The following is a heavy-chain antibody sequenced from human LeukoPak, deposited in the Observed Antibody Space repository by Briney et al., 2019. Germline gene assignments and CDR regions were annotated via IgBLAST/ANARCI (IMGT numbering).Heavy chain of an antibody. V-gene: IGHV1-8*01. CDR1: GYTFTSYD. Sequence: ASVKVSCKASGYTFTSYDINWVRQATGQGLEWMGWMNPNSGNTGCAQKFQGRVTMTRNTSISTAYMELSSLRSEDTAVYYCARGSSIAVAGDYWGQGTLVTVSS. J-gene: IGHJ4*02. D-gene: IGHD6-19*01. CDR2: MNPNSGNT. CDR3: ARGSSIAVAGDY.